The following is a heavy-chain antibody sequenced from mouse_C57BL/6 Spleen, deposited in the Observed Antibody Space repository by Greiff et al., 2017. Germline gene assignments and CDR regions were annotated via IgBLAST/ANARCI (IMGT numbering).Heavy chain of an antibody. D-gene: IGHD1-1*01. J-gene: IGHJ1*03. Sequence: VQLQQSGAELVRPGTSVKVSCKASGYAFTNYLIEWVKQRPGQGLEWIGVINPGSGGTNYNEKFKGKATLTADKSSSTAYMQLSSLTSEDSAVYFCASLTTVVADWYFDVWGTGTTVTVSS. CDR2: INPGSGGT. CDR3: ASLTTVVADWYFDV. CDR1: GYAFTNYL. V-gene: IGHV1-54*01.